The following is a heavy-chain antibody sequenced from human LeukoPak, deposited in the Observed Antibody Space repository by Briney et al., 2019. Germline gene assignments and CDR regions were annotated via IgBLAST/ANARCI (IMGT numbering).Heavy chain of an antibody. J-gene: IGHJ4*02. D-gene: IGHD5-18*01. CDR1: GGSISIYS. CDR2: IYTSGST. V-gene: IGHV4-4*07. Sequence: SETLSLTCTVSGGSISIYSWTWIRQPPGKGLEWIGRIYTSGSTSYNSSLKSRVTMSVDTSKNQFSLKLSSVTAADTAVYYCARDVGGYNYGYSLDYWGQGTLVSVSS. CDR3: ARDVGGYNYGYSLDY.